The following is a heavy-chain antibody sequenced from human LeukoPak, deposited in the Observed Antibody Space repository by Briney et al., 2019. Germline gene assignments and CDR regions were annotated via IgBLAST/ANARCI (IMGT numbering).Heavy chain of an antibody. V-gene: IGHV1-18*01. D-gene: IGHD3-3*01. CDR1: GYTFTSYG. CDR3: ARRPAYYDFWSRSDAFDI. J-gene: IGHJ3*02. Sequence: ASVKVSCKASGYTFTSYGISWVRQAPGQGLEWMGWISAYNGNTNYAQKLQGRVTMTTDTSTSTAYMELRSLRSDDTAVYYCARRPAYYDFWSRSDAFDIWGQGTMVTVSS. CDR2: ISAYNGNT.